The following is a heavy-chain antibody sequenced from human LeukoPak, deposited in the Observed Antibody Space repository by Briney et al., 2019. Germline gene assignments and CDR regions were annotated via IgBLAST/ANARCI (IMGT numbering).Heavy chain of an antibody. CDR2: IIPIFGTA. V-gene: IGHV1-69*05. Sequence: SVKVSCKASGGTFSSYAISWVRQAPGQGLEWRGGIIPIFGTANYAQKFQGRVTITTDESTSTAYMELRSLRSDDTAVYYRARGREVTIFGVVKGAFDIWGQGTMVTVSS. CDR1: GGTFSSYA. J-gene: IGHJ3*02. D-gene: IGHD3-3*01. CDR3: ARGREVTIFGVVKGAFDI.